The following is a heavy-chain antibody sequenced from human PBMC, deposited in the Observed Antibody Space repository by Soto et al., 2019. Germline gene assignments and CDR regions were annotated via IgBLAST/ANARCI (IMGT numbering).Heavy chain of an antibody. CDR3: ARGLTDLLTAIPGWFDP. Sequence: QVQLQQWGAGLLKPSETLALTCAVYGGSFSGDYWSWSRQPPGKGLEWLGESNHSGSTNYNPTLTSPVTISVDTAKNQFSLQLSYVTAAYTGVYYCARGLTDLLTAIPGWFDPWGQGTLVTVSS. D-gene: IGHD2-21*02. CDR2: SNHSGST. CDR1: GGSFSGDY. J-gene: IGHJ5*02. V-gene: IGHV4-34*01.